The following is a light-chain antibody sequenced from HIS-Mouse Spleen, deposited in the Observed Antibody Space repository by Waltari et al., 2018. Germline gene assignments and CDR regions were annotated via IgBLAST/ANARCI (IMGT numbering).Light chain of an antibody. J-gene: IGLJ2*01. CDR3: QALDSSTANVV. V-gene: IGLV1-44*01. Sequence: QSVLTQPPSASVTPGQRVTISRCGRSSHIGRQTVTSSHQPPGPAPKLLIYSNNQRPSGVPDPFSGSNSGNTATLTISGTQAMDEADYYCQALDSSTANVVFGGGTKLTVL. CDR1: SSHIGRQT. CDR2: SNN.